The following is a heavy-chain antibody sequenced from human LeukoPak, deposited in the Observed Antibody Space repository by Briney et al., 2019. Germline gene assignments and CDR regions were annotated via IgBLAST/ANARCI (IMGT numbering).Heavy chain of an antibody. CDR3: ANTGYSSGWRHFDY. V-gene: IGHV3-30*02. J-gene: IGHJ4*02. CDR2: IRYDGSNK. Sequence: GGSLRLSCAASGLTFSSYGMHWVRQAPGKGLEWVAFIRYDGSNKYYADSVKGRFTISRDNSKNTLYLQMNSLRAEGTAVYCCANTGYSSGWRHFDYWGQGTLVTVSS. D-gene: IGHD6-19*01. CDR1: GLTFSSYG.